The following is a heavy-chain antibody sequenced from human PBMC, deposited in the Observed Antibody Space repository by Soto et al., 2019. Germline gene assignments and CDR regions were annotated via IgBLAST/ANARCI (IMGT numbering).Heavy chain of an antibody. V-gene: IGHV3-23*01. CDR3: AKETRRWFGELSQRGMDV. D-gene: IGHD3-10*01. J-gene: IGHJ6*02. CDR2: ISGSVGST. Sequence: PGGSLRLSCAASGFTFSSYAMSWVRQAPGKGLEWVSAISGSVGSTYYADSVKGRFTISRDNSKITLYLQMNSLRAEDTAVYYCAKETRRWFGELSQRGMDVWGQGTTVTVSS. CDR1: GFTFSSYA.